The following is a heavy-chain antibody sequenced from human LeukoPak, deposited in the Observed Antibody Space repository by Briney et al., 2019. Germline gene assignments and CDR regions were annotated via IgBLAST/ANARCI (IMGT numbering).Heavy chain of an antibody. J-gene: IGHJ5*02. Sequence: GGSLRLSCAASGFTFSSYAMSWVRQAPGKGLEWVSAISGSGGSTYYADSVKGRFTISRDNSKNTLYLQMNSLRAEDTAVYYCAKGRGGDCSSTSCYLRPSWFDPWGQGTLVTVSS. V-gene: IGHV3-23*01. D-gene: IGHD2-2*01. CDR2: ISGSGGST. CDR3: AKGRGGDCSSTSCYLRPSWFDP. CDR1: GFTFSSYA.